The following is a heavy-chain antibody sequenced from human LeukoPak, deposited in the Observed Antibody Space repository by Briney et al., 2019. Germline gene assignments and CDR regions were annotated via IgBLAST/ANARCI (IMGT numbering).Heavy chain of an antibody. V-gene: IGHV3-7*03. Sequence: GGSLRLSCVVSGFTFSSYWMSWVRQAPGKGLEWVANIKEDGSEKYYVDSVKGRFTISRDNAKNSLSLQMSSLRAEDTAVYYCARGPGDDSSAFWYFDYWGQGTLVTVSS. CDR3: ARGPGDDSSAFWYFDY. CDR2: IKEDGSEK. D-gene: IGHD3-22*01. CDR1: GFTFSSYW. J-gene: IGHJ4*02.